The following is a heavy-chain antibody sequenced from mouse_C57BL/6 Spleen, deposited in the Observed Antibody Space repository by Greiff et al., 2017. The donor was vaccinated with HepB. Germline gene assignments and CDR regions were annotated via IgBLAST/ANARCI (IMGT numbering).Heavy chain of an antibody. CDR3: ARRAYYSNPFAY. Sequence: EVQVVESGPELVKPGASVKIPCKASGYTFTDYNMDWVKQSHGKSLEWIGDINPNNGGTIYNQKFKGKATVTVDKSSSTAYMELRSLTSEDTAVYYCARRAYYSNPFAYWGQGTLVTVSA. V-gene: IGHV1-18*01. CDR2: INPNNGGT. J-gene: IGHJ3*01. CDR1: GYTFTDYN. D-gene: IGHD2-5*01.